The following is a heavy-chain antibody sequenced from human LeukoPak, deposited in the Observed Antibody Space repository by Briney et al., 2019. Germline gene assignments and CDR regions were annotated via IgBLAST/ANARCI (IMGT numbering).Heavy chain of an antibody. CDR2: IYYSGST. D-gene: IGHD3-22*01. Sequence: SESLSLTCTVSGGSISSYYWSWIRQPPGKGLEWIGYIYYSGSTNYNPSLKSRVTISVDTSKNQFSLKLSSVTAADTAVYYCARPDGSSGYAFDIWGQGTIVTVSS. CDR3: ARPDGSSGYAFDI. J-gene: IGHJ3*02. CDR1: GGSISSYY. V-gene: IGHV4-59*08.